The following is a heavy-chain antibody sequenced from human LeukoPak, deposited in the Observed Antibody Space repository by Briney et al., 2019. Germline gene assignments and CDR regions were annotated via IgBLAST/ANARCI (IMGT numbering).Heavy chain of an antibody. V-gene: IGHV4-59*01. D-gene: IGHD5-18*01. J-gene: IGHJ6*03. CDR2: IYYSGST. Sequence: SETLSLTCTVSGGSISSYYWSWIRQPPGKGLEWIGYIYYSGSTNYNPSLKSRVTISVDTSKNQFSLKLSSVTAADTAVYYCARRAAMVRGGYYYYYMDVWGKGTTVTVSS. CDR3: ARRAAMVRGGYYYYYMDV. CDR1: GGSISSYY.